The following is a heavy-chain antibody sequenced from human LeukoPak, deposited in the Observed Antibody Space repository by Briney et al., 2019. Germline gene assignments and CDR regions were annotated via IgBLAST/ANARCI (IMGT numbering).Heavy chain of an antibody. V-gene: IGHV4-39*01. J-gene: IGHJ4*02. CDR1: GGSISSSSYY. CDR3: ARYLHISAPFDV. Sequence: PSETLSLTCTVSGGSISSSSYYWGWIRQPPGKGLEWIGSIYYSGNTYYNSSLKSRVTISLDTSKNQFSLKLSSVTAADTAVYYCARYLHISAPFDVRGQGTLVTVSS. CDR2: IYYSGNT. D-gene: IGHD2-21*01.